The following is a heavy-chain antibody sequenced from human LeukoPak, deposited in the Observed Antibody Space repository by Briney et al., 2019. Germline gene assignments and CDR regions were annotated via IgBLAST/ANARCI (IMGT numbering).Heavy chain of an antibody. CDR3: ARDSPRGDAFDI. J-gene: IGHJ3*02. CDR2: ISSSSSYI. Sequence: GGSLRLSCAASGFTFSSYSMNWVRQAPGKGLEWVSSISSSSSYIYYADSVKGRFTISRDSAKNSLYLQMNSLRAEDTAVYYCARDSPRGDAFDIWGQGTMVTVSS. D-gene: IGHD6-25*01. V-gene: IGHV3-21*01. CDR1: GFTFSSYS.